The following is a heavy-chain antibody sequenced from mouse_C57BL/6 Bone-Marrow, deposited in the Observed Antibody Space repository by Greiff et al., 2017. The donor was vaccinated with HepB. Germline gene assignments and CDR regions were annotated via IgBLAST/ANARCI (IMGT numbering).Heavy chain of an antibody. V-gene: IGHV1-81*01. CDR3: ARGVTTVVARYAMDY. CDR2: IYPRSGNT. J-gene: IGHJ4*01. CDR1: GYTFTSYG. D-gene: IGHD1-1*01. Sequence: QVQLQQSGAELARPGASVKLSCKASGYTFTSYGISWVKQRTGQGLEWIGEIYPRSGNTYYNEKFKGKATLTADKSSSPAYMELRSLTSEDSAVYFCARGVTTVVARYAMDYWGQGTSVTVSS.